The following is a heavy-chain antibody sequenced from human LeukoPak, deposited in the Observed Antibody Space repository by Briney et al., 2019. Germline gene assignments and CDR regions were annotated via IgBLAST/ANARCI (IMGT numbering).Heavy chain of an antibody. V-gene: IGHV3-23*01. D-gene: IGHD3-16*01. J-gene: IGHJ4*02. Sequence: PGASLRLSCAASGFIFSGCAIHWVRQAPGEGLEWVSAISDSGGITYYADSVKGRFTISRDNSKNTLYLQIKSLRAEDTAVYYCAKAPRGTYHFDYWGQGTLITVSS. CDR2: ISDSGGIT. CDR1: GFIFSGCA. CDR3: AKAPRGTYHFDY.